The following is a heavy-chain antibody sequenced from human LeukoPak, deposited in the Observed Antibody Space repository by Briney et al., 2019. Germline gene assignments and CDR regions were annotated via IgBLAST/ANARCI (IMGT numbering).Heavy chain of an antibody. D-gene: IGHD4-17*01. J-gene: IGHJ5*02. CDR2: INHSGST. Sequence: SETLSLTCAVYGGSFSGYYWSWIRQPAGKGLEWIGEINHSGSTNYNPSLKSRVTISVDTSKNQFSLKLSSVTAADTAVYYCARGKLDYGDYGVDWFDPWGQGTLVTVSS. CDR3: ARGKLDYGDYGVDWFDP. V-gene: IGHV4-34*01. CDR1: GGSFSGYY.